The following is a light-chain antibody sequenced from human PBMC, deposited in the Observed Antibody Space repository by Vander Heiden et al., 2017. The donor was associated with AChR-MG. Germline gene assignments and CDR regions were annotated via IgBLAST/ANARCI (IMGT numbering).Light chain of an antibody. Sequence: SYELTQPPSVSVSPGQTASIPCSGDKWGDKYACWYQQKPGQSPVLVIYQDSKRPSGIPERFSGSNSGNTATLTISGTQAMDEADYYCQAWDSSFVVFGGGTKLTVL. CDR1: KWGDKY. CDR3: QAWDSSFVV. J-gene: IGLJ2*01. CDR2: QDS. V-gene: IGLV3-1*01.